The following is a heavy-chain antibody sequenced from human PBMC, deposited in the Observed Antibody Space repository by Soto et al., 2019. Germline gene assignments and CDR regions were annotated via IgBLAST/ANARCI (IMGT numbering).Heavy chain of an antibody. CDR2: INTDGSVA. Sequence: GGSLRLSCAASGLTFRSYWMHWVRQAPGKGLVWVSRINTDGSVAMYVDSVKGRFTISRDNSKNTLYLQMNSLRAEDTALYYCAKGRSYYYYGVDVWGQGTTVTVSS. CDR3: AKGRSYYYYGVDV. CDR1: GLTFRSYW. J-gene: IGHJ6*02. V-gene: IGHV3-74*03.